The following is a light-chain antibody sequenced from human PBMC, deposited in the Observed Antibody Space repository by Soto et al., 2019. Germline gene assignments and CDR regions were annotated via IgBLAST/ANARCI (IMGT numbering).Light chain of an antibody. J-gene: IGKJ1*01. CDR1: QGISSY. CDR2: DAS. Sequence: AIQLTQSPSSLSASVGDRVTINCLASQGISSYLAWYQQKPGKAPKFLIYDASTLESGVPSRFSGSGSGTEFTLTISSLQPDDFATYYCQQYHTYSRTFGQGTKVDI. CDR3: QQYHTYSRT. V-gene: IGKV1-13*02.